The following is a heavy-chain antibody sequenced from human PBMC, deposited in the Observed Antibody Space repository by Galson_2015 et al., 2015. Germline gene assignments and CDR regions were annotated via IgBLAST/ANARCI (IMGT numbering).Heavy chain of an antibody. CDR2: ISYDGSNK. CDR1: GFTFSSYG. CDR3: ATDGSYYDY. J-gene: IGHJ4*02. V-gene: IGHV3-30*03. D-gene: IGHD1-26*01. Sequence: SRRLSCAASGFTFSSYGMHWVRQAPGKGLEWVAVISYDGSNKYYADSVKGRFTISRDNSKNTLYLQMNSLRAEDTAVYYCATDGSYYDYWGQGTLVTVSS.